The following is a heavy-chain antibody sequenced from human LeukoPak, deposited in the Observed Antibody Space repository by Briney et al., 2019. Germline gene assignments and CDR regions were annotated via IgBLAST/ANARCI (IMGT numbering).Heavy chain of an antibody. Sequence: SVKVSCKASGYTFTSYAMNWVRQAPGQGLEWMGGIIPIFGTANYAQKFQGRVTITADESTSTAYMELSSLRSEDTAVYYCARGVYVWWELHRNWFDPWGQGTLVTVSS. D-gene: IGHD1-26*01. J-gene: IGHJ5*02. CDR3: ARGVYVWWELHRNWFDP. CDR1: GYTFTSYA. V-gene: IGHV1-69*13. CDR2: IIPIFGTA.